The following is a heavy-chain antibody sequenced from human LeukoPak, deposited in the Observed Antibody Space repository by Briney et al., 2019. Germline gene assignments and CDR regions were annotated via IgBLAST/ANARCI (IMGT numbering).Heavy chain of an antibody. V-gene: IGHV1-58*02. CDR2: IVVGSGNT. J-gene: IGHJ6*03. D-gene: IGHD3-22*01. Sequence: SVKVSCKASGFTFTSSAMQWVRQARGQRLEWIGWIVVGSGNTNYAQKFQERVTITRDMSTSTAYMELSSLRSEDTAVYYCAAYGYPFYDSSGYYYGPMDVWGKGTTVTVSS. CDR1: GFTFTSSA. CDR3: AAYGYPFYDSSGYYYGPMDV.